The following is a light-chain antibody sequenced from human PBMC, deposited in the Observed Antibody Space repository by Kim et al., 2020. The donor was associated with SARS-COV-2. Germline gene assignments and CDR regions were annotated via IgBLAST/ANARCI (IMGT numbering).Light chain of an antibody. CDR1: SSNIGSNT. CDR2: SNN. CDR3: AVWDDSLNGPV. J-gene: IGLJ3*02. Sequence: QSVLTQLPSASGTPGQRVTISCSGSSSNIGSNTVNWYQHLPGTAPKLLIYSNNQRASGVPDRFSGSKSGTSASLAISGLQSEDEADYYCAVWDDSLNGPVFGGGTKLTVL. V-gene: IGLV1-44*01.